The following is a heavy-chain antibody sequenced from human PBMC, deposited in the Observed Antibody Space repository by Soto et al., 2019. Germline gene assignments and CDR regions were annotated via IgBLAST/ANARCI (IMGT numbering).Heavy chain of an antibody. Sequence: EVQLVESGGGSVQPGGSLRLSCAASGFTFSSYFMYWVRQAPGKGLVWVSRIDNDGGTTNYADSVKGRFTISRDNAKNTLYLQMNSLIAEDTAVYYCTRGYYGPDYWGQGTLVTVSS. V-gene: IGHV3-74*01. CDR1: GFTFSSYF. J-gene: IGHJ4*02. CDR3: TRGYYGPDY. D-gene: IGHD3-10*01. CDR2: IDNDGGTT.